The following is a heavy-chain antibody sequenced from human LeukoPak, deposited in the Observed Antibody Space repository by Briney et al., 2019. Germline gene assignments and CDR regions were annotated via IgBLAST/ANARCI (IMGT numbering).Heavy chain of an antibody. D-gene: IGHD6-19*01. J-gene: IGHJ4*02. Sequence: GGSLRLSCAASGFTFSRHWMTWVRQAPGKGLEWVANIKHDGSEKNYVDSVKGRFTISRDNAKNSLYLQMNSLRAEDTAVYYCARDRYSSGWFSFDYWGQGTLVTVSS. CDR2: IKHDGSEK. CDR1: GFTFSRHW. V-gene: IGHV3-7*01. CDR3: ARDRYSSGWFSFDY.